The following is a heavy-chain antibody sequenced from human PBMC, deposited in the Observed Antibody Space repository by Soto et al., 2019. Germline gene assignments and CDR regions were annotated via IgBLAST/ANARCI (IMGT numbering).Heavy chain of an antibody. CDR1: GFTVSSNY. CDR2: IYSGGST. Sequence: PGGSLRLSCAASGFTVSSNYMRWVRQAPGKGLEWVSVIYSGGSTYYADSGKGRFTISRDNSKKTLYLQMNSLRAEDTAVYYCASKVVVRGVIKDYWGQGTLVTVSS. D-gene: IGHD3-10*01. CDR3: ASKVVVRGVIKDY. V-gene: IGHV3-53*01. J-gene: IGHJ4*02.